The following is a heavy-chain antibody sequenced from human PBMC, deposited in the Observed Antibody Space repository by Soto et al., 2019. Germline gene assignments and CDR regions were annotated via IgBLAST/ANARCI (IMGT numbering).Heavy chain of an antibody. V-gene: IGHV1-69*13. J-gene: IGHJ3*02. CDR3: ARVGYDAFDI. Sequence: SVKVSCKASGGTFSSYLISWVRQAPGQGLEWMGGIIPIFGTANYAQKFQGRVTITADESTSTAYMELSSLRSEDTAVYYCARVGYDAFDIWGQGTMVTVSS. D-gene: IGHD3-16*01. CDR1: GGTFSSYL. CDR2: IIPIFGTA.